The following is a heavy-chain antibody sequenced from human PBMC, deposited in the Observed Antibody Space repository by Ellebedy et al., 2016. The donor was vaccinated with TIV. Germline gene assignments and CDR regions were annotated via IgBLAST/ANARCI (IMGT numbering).Heavy chain of an antibody. D-gene: IGHD6-25*01. CDR3: VAALDY. CDR1: GFTFSNYA. J-gene: IGHJ4*02. Sequence: GESLKISXAASGFTFSNYAMSWVRQAPGKGLEWVAFISADGDTIYYAKSVKGRFTISRDDADSSLSLQMNSLRGDDTAVYYCVAALDYWGQGTLVTVS. V-gene: IGHV3-48*04. CDR2: ISADGDTI.